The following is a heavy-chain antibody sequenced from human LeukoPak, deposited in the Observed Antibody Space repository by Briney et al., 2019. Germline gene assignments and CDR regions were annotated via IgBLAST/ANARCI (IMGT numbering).Heavy chain of an antibody. D-gene: IGHD3-9*01. Sequence: GGSLRLSCAASGFTFSSYSMNWVRQAPGKGLEWVSSISSSSSYIYYADSVKGRFTISRDNAKNSLYLQMNSLRAGDTAVYYCARGGRGYYDILTGSDAFDIWGQGTMVTVSS. V-gene: IGHV3-21*01. CDR1: GFTFSSYS. CDR2: ISSSSSYI. CDR3: ARGGRGYYDILTGSDAFDI. J-gene: IGHJ3*02.